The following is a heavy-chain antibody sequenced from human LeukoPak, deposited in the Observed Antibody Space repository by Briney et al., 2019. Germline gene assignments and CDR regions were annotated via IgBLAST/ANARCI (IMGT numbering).Heavy chain of an antibody. V-gene: IGHV3-48*01. CDR2: ISSSSNTI. J-gene: IGHJ4*02. CDR3: ARAGNVDY. Sequence: PGGSLRLSCAASGFTFSSYAMNWVRQAPGKGLEWVSSISSSSNTIYYADSVKGRFTISRDNAKNSLYLQMNSLRAEDTAVYYCARAGNVDYWGQGTLVTVSS. CDR1: GFTFSSYA.